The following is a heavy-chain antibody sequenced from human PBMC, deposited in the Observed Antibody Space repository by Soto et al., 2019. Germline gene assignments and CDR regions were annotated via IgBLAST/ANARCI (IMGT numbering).Heavy chain of an antibody. J-gene: IGHJ4*02. D-gene: IGHD1-26*01. CDR3: ARDRGSYALDS. Sequence: QVQLVQSGAEVKKPGASVKVSCKASGYTFTSYGISWVRQAPGQGLEWMGWISANNGNTNYVQKLQGRVTMTTDTFPSTAYMELRGLRSDYPAVYYCARDRGSYALDSWGQGTLVTVSS. CDR2: ISANNGNT. CDR1: GYTFTSYG. V-gene: IGHV1-18*01.